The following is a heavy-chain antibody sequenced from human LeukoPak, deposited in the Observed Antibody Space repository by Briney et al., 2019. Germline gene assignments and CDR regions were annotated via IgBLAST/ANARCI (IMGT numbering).Heavy chain of an antibody. Sequence: GGSLRLSCAASGFTFDNYGMHWVRQAPGKGLEWVAFIRSDGGIKYYADSVKGRFTISRDNSKNTLYLQVNGLRAEDTAVYFCAKDVPAAYFDYWGQGTLVTVPS. V-gene: IGHV3-30*02. CDR1: GFTFDNYG. CDR2: IRSDGGIK. CDR3: AKDVPAAYFDY. D-gene: IGHD2-2*01. J-gene: IGHJ4*02.